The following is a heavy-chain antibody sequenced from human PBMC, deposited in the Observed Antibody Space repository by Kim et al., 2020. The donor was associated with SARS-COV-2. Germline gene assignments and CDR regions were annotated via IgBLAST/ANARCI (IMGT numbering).Heavy chain of an antibody. D-gene: IGHD1-26*01. CDR3: ARKLGGAVHNWFDP. J-gene: IGHJ5*02. CDR2: IIPIFGTA. CDR1: GGTFSSYA. Sequence: SVKVSCKASGGTFSSYAISWVRQAPGQGLEWMGGIIPIFGTANYAQKFQGRVTITADESTSTAYMELSSLRSEDTAVYYCARKLGGAVHNWFDPWGQGTLVTVSS. V-gene: IGHV1-69*13.